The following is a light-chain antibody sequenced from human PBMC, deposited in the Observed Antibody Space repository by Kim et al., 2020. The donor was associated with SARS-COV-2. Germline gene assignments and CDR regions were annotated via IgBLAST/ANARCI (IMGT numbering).Light chain of an antibody. CDR2: DAS. Sequence: GDRVTITCRASQSISIWLPWYQQKPGKAPNLLIYDASNLESGVPSRFSGSGSGTEFTLTISSLQPDDFATYYCQEYKSNSWTFGQGTKVDIK. V-gene: IGKV1-5*01. CDR1: QSISIW. J-gene: IGKJ1*01. CDR3: QEYKSNSWT.